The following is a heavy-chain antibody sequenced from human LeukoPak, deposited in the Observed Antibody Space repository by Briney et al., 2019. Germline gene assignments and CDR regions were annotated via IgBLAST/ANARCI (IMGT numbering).Heavy chain of an antibody. Sequence: ASVKVFCKASGGTFSSYAISWVRQAPGQGLEWMGGIIPIFGTANYAQKFQGRVTITTDESTSTAYMELSSLRSEDTAVYYCATRYCSSTSCATYYMDVWGKGTTVTVSS. CDR3: ATRYCSSTSCATYYMDV. D-gene: IGHD2-2*01. CDR2: IIPIFGTA. V-gene: IGHV1-69*05. J-gene: IGHJ6*03. CDR1: GGTFSSYA.